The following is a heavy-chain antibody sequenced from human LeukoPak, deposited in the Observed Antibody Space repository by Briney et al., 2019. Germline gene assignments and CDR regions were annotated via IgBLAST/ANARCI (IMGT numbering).Heavy chain of an antibody. Sequence: SGPTLANPTQTLTLTCTFSGFSLSTSGMCVSWIRQPPGKALEWLARIDWDDDKYYSTSLKTRLTISKDTSKNQVVLTMTNMDPVDTATYYCARIRREYYYDSSGYYPFDYWGQGTLVTVSS. V-gene: IGHV2-70*11. CDR1: GFSLSTSGMC. CDR3: ARIRREYYYDSSGYYPFDY. D-gene: IGHD3-22*01. J-gene: IGHJ4*02. CDR2: IDWDDDK.